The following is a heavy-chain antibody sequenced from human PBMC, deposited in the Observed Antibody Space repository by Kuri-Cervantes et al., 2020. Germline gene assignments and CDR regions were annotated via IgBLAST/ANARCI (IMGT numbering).Heavy chain of an antibody. CDR3: AREGVYYHSSTSRYSYYGMDV. CDR1: GGSISSYY. J-gene: IGHJ6*02. V-gene: IGHV4-59*12. D-gene: IGHD3-22*01. Sequence: SETLSLTCTVSGGSISSYYWSWIRQPPGKGLEWIGYIYYSGSTNYNPSLKSRVTISVDTSKDQFSLKLSSVTAADTAVYYCAREGVYYHSSTSRYSYYGMDVWGQGTTVTVSS. CDR2: IYYSGST.